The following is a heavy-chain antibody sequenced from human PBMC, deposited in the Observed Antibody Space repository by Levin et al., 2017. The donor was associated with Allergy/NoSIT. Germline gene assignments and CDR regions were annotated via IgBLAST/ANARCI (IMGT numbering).Heavy chain of an antibody. Sequence: GGSLRLSCAASGLTFSSYAMSWVRQAPGKGLEWVSTLSGSGGTIYYADSVKGRFTISRDNSKNTLSLQMNSLRAEDTALYYCARYCGSTTCYVRYGMDVWGQGTTVTVSS. V-gene: IGHV3-23*01. D-gene: IGHD2-2*01. CDR3: ARYCGSTTCYVRYGMDV. J-gene: IGHJ6*02. CDR1: GLTFSSYA. CDR2: LSGSGGTI.